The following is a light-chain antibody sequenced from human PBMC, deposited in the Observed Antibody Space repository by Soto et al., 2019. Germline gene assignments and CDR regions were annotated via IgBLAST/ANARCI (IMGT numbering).Light chain of an antibody. CDR1: QDMRNY. Sequence: DRQITDSPSSLYGSVGDSVSSSCHESQDMRNYLNWYQQKPGKAPKIMIYAASSLQSGVPSRFSGSGAGTDFTLTISSLQREDVSTYYCQQGYRTTITFGQGTRLEIK. CDR3: QQGYRTTIT. J-gene: IGKJ5*01. CDR2: AAS. V-gene: IGKV1-39*01.